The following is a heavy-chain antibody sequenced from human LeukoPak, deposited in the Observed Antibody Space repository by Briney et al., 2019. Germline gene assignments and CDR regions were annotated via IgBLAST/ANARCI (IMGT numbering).Heavy chain of an antibody. CDR3: AKVLGIAVAGKVDY. D-gene: IGHD6-19*01. V-gene: IGHV3-23*01. CDR2: LSGSGGST. CDR1: GFTFSTYA. J-gene: IGHJ4*02. Sequence: GGSLRLSCAASGFTFSTYAMSWVRQAPGKGLEWVSSLSGSGGSTYYADSVKGRFTISRDNSKNTLYLQVNSLRHEDTAVYYCAKVLGIAVAGKVDYWGQGTLVTVSS.